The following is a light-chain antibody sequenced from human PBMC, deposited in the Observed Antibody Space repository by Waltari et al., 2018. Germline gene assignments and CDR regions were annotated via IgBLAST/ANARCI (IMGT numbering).Light chain of an antibody. CDR1: QSIRSN. CDR3: QQYDNWLGT. CDR2: GAS. V-gene: IGKV3-15*01. Sequence: EIVMTQSPATLSVFPGERATLSCRASQSIRSNLAWYQHKPGQAPRLLIYGASTRATGIPARFSGSGSETECTLTISSLQSEDFAVYFCQQYDNWLGTFGQGTKVEI. J-gene: IGKJ1*01.